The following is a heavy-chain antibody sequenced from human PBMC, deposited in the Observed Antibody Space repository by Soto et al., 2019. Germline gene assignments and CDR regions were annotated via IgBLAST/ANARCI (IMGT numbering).Heavy chain of an antibody. CDR2: IYWDDDK. D-gene: IGHD5-18*01. CDR3: AHQTRGYSYGSEYYFDY. CDR1: GFSLSTSGVG. J-gene: IGHJ4*02. V-gene: IGHV2-5*02. Sequence: QITLKESGPTLVKPALTLTLTCTFSGFSLSTSGVGVGWIRQPPGKALEWLALIYWDDDKRYSPSLKSRLTITKDTSKNQVVLTMTNMDPVDTATYYCAHQTRGYSYGSEYYFDYWGQGTLVTVSS.